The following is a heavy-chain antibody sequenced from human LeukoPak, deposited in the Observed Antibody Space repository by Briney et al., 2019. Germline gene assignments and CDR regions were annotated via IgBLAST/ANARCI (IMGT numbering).Heavy chain of an antibody. CDR2: TYHSGNT. Sequence: SETLSLTCAVSGYSIRSGYDWGWIRQPPGKGLEWIGSTYHSGNTHYNPSLWSRVTISVDTSKNQFSLMLSSVTAADTAVYYCARQGCSGSSCYARTGVVDWGQGTLVTVSS. J-gene: IGHJ4*02. V-gene: IGHV4-38-2*01. D-gene: IGHD2-15*01. CDR1: GYSIRSGYD. CDR3: ARQGCSGSSCYARTGVVD.